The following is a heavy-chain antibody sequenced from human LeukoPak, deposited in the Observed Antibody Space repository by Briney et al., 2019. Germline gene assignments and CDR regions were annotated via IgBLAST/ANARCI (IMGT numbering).Heavy chain of an antibody. CDR1: GFTFSSYW. Sequence: SGGSLRLSCAASGFTFSSYWMSWVRQAPGKGLEWVANIKQDGSEKYYVDSVKGRFTISRDNAKNSLYLQMNSLRAEDTAVYYCARDYSEWELPLGAFDIWGQGTMVTVSS. CDR3: ARDYSEWELPLGAFDI. J-gene: IGHJ3*02. V-gene: IGHV3-7*01. CDR2: IKQDGSEK. D-gene: IGHD1-26*01.